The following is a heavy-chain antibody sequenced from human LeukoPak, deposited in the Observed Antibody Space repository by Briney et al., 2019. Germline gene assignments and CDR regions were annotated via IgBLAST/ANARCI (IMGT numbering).Heavy chain of an antibody. V-gene: IGHV3-7*01. D-gene: IGHD2-2*01. CDR2: IKEDESQK. CDR1: GFTFSRYW. J-gene: IGHJ4*02. Sequence: PGGPLRLTCAASGFTFSRYWMTWVRQAPGKGLEWVANIKEDESQKYYVDSVKGRFTISRDNAKNSLYLQLNSLRVEGTAVYYCARDRYASIWGQGTLVTVSS. CDR3: ARDRYASI.